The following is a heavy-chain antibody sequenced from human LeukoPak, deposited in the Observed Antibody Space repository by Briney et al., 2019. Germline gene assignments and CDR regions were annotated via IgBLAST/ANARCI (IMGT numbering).Heavy chain of an antibody. Sequence: ETLSLTCTVSGGSISSYYWSWARQAPGKGLEWVANINQDGGDEYYVESVRGRFTISRDNAKNSLFLQMSGLRADDTAVYYCGTKAMDVWGKGTTVTVSS. CDR1: GGSISSYY. J-gene: IGHJ6*03. CDR3: GTKAMDV. D-gene: IGHD1-1*01. CDR2: INQDGGDE. V-gene: IGHV3-7*01.